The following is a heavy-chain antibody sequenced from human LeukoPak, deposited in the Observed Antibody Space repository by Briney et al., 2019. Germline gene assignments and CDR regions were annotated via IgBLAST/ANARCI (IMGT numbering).Heavy chain of an antibody. Sequence: SVKVSCKASGGTFSRFTISWVRQAPGQGFEWMGGITPIFGTANFAQKFQGSVSITADESTSTAFMELSSLRSEDTAVYYCASGYYDILTGLLFLGYWGQGTLVTVSS. CDR3: ASGYYDILTGLLFLGY. J-gene: IGHJ4*02. V-gene: IGHV1-69*13. D-gene: IGHD3-9*01. CDR1: GGTFSRFT. CDR2: ITPIFGTA.